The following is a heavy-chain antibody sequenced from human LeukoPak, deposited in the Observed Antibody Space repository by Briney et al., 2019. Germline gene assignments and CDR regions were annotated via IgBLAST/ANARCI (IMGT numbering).Heavy chain of an antibody. CDR1: GYTFTSYD. D-gene: IGHD6-19*01. Sequence: ASVKVSCKASGYTFTSYDINWVRQATGQGLEWMGWMNPNSGNTGYAEKFQGRVTITRNTSISTAYMELSSLRSDDTAVYYCARSPPEWLVPNAYWGQGTLVTVSS. J-gene: IGHJ4*02. V-gene: IGHV1-8*03. CDR2: MNPNSGNT. CDR3: ARSPPEWLVPNAY.